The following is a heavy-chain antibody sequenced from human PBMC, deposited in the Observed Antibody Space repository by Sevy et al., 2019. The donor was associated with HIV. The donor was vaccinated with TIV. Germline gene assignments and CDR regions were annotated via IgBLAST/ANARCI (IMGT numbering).Heavy chain of an antibody. CDR2: FYPEDGET. V-gene: IGHV1-24*01. CDR3: AATREYYDENSGYFDY. J-gene: IGHJ4*02. D-gene: IGHD3-22*01. CDR1: GYTLTNLA. Sequence: ASVKVSCKVSGYTLTNLAMHWVRQAPGQGLEWMGRFYPEDGETIYAQKFQGRLTMTEDTSSDTAYMELNSLRSEDTAVYYCAATREYYDENSGYFDYWGQGTLVTVSS.